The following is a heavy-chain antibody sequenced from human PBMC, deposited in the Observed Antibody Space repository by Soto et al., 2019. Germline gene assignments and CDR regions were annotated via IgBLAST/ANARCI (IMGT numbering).Heavy chain of an antibody. CDR3: SCLAWFGDPVPPFDC. J-gene: IGHJ4*02. D-gene: IGHD3-10*01. V-gene: IGHV3-23*01. Sequence: PGGSLRLSCAASGFTFSTYAMAWVRQRPGKGLEWVSGVSGSSGRTNHADSVKGRFTVSRDNSKNTVYLQMNSLRAEDTAVYYCSCLAWFGDPVPPFDCWGQGTVVTVSS. CDR1: GFTFSTYA. CDR2: VSGSSGRT.